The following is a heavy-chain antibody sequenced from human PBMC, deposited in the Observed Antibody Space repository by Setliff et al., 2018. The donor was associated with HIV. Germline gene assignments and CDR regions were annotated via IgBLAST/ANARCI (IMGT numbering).Heavy chain of an antibody. CDR1: GGSLSGYY. D-gene: IGHD2-2*01. CDR2: IKQDGSEK. V-gene: IGHV3-7*05. J-gene: IGHJ4*02. Sequence: ETLSLTCAVYGGSLSGYYWSWVRQAPGKGLEWVANIKQDGSEKYYVDSVKGRFTISRDNAKNSLYLQMDSLRAEDTAVYYCASHFGYCSSTSCEGYWGQGALVTVSS. CDR3: ASHFGYCSSTSCEGY.